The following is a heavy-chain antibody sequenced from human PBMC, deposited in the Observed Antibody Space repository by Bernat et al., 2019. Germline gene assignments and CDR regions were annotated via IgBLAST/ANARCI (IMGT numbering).Heavy chain of an antibody. D-gene: IGHD5-12*01. CDR2: ITNSGGST. J-gene: IGHJ4*02. CDR3: AKVFSGYDYSLFDY. CDR1: GFTFSTYA. Sequence: VQLVESGGDLVQPGESLRLSCAASAASGFTFSTYALSWVRQAPGKGLEWVSGITNSGGSTYYADSVKGRFTISRDNSKNTLFLQMNSLRAEDTALYYCAKVFSGYDYSLFDYWGQGTLVTVSS. V-gene: IGHV3-23*04.